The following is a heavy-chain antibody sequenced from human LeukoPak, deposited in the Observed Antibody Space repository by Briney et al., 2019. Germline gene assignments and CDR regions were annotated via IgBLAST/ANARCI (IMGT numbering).Heavy chain of an antibody. V-gene: IGHV3-30*04. CDR3: TNSDDYGDY. CDR2: IAFDDTDR. CDR1: GFIFEDYA. J-gene: IGHJ4*02. Sequence: PGGSLRLSCAASGFIFEDYAMHWVRQAPGKGLEWVAAIAFDDTDRYYIDSVKGRFTISRDDSKNTLYLHMTSLRAEDTAVYYCTNSDDYGDYWGQGTLVTVSS.